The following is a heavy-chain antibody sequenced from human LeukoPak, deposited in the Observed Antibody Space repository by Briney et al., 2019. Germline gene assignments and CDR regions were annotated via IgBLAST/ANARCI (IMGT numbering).Heavy chain of an antibody. J-gene: IGHJ6*01. CDR3: ASDSYGDYYNYYGGMDV. V-gene: IGHV3-48*03. CDR2: ISSSGSTI. D-gene: IGHD4-17*01. Sequence: GGSLRLSCAAPGFTFSSYEMNWVRQAPGKGLEWVSYISSSGSTIYYAHSVNGRFTSSRDKAKNSLYLQMNSLRDEDTAVYYCASDSYGDYYNYYGGMDVWGQGATVTVSS. CDR1: GFTFSSYE.